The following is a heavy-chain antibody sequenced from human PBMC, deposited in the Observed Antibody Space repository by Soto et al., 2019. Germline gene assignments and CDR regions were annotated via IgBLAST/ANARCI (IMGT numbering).Heavy chain of an antibody. D-gene: IGHD3-10*01. J-gene: IGHJ6*02. CDR3: ARDRITMVRVYGMDV. Sequence: TLSLTCTVSVGSISRGEYYGSWIRQPPGNGLEWIGYIYYSGSTYYNPSLKSRVTISVDTSKNQFSLKLSSVTAADTAVYYCARDRITMVRVYGMDVWGQGTTVTVSS. V-gene: IGHV4-30-4*01. CDR1: VGSISRGEYY. CDR2: IYYSGST.